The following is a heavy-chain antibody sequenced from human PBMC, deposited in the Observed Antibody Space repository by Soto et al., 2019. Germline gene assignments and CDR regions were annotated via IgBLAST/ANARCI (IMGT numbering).Heavy chain of an antibody. J-gene: IGHJ4*02. D-gene: IGHD2-15*01. Sequence: GGSLRLSCETSGFSFSVYGMHWVRQAPGKGLEWVAAIWYDASKQFYAASVEGRFTISRDNSKAILYLQMNSLRAEDTAVYYCAAWAEGATEVHWGQGTLVTVSS. CDR2: IWYDASKQ. V-gene: IGHV3-33*01. CDR3: AAWAEGATEVH. CDR1: GFSFSVYG.